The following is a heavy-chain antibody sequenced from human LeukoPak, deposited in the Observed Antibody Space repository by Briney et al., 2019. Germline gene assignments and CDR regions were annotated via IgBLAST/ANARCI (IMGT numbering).Heavy chain of an antibody. J-gene: IGHJ5*02. CDR3: VKDRRDTGNSALSWFDP. D-gene: IGHD4-23*01. CDR1: GFTFSNYA. Sequence: GGSLRLSCAAPGFTFSNYAMTSVRQAPGKGLEWVSTISGTGGFTTSTYYADSVKGRFTISRDNSDNTLYLQMDGLRADDTAVYFCVKDRRDTGNSALSWFDPWGQGTLVTVSS. V-gene: IGHV3-23*01. CDR2: ISGTGGFTTST.